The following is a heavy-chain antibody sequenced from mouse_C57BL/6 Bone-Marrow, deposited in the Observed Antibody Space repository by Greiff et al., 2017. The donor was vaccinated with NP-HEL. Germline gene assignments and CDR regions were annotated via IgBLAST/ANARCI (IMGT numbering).Heavy chain of an antibody. Sequence: VQLQQSDAELVKPGASVKISCKVSGYTFTGHTIHWMKQRPEQGLEWIGYIYPRDGSTKYNEKFKGKTTLTADKSSSTAYMQLNSLTSDDSSVYFCARTAVVLYAMDNWGQGTSVTVSS. D-gene: IGHD1-1*02. CDR1: GYTFTGHT. V-gene: IGHV1-78*01. CDR2: IYPRDGST. J-gene: IGHJ4*01. CDR3: ARTAVVLYAMDN.